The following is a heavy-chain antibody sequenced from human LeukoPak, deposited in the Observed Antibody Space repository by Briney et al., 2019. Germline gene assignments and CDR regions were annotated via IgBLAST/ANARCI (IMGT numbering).Heavy chain of an antibody. D-gene: IGHD1-1*01. CDR1: GFTFRNFG. Sequence: PGGSLRLSCAASGFTFRNFGIHWVRQAPGKGLEWVAFIWYDGSNQYYADSVKGRLTISRDNSKNTMYLQMNSLRAEDTAVYYCARDRATTYFDYWGQGTLVTVSS. CDR3: ARDRATTYFDY. J-gene: IGHJ4*02. V-gene: IGHV3-33*01. CDR2: IWYDGSNQ.